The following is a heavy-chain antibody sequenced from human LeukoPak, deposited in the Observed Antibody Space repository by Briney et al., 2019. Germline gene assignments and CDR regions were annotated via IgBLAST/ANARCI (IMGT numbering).Heavy chain of an antibody. V-gene: IGHV3-7*01. CDR2: IKQDGSEK. J-gene: IGHJ4*02. CDR1: GSTFSSYW. D-gene: IGHD1-14*01. Sequence: GGSLRLSCAASGSTFSSYWMSWVRQAPGKGLEWVANIKQDGSEKYYVDSVKGRFTISRDNAKNSLYLQMNSLRAEDTAVYYCARTKLGTSAYWGQGTLVTVSS. CDR3: ARTKLGTSAY.